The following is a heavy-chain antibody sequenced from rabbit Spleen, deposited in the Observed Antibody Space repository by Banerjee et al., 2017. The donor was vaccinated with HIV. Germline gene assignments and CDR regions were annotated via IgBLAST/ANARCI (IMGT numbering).Heavy chain of an antibody. CDR3: ARDGAGGSYFAL. V-gene: IGHV1S7*01. J-gene: IGHJ4*01. D-gene: IGHD8-1*01. CDR2: IDPVFGIT. Sequence: QLTETGGGLVQPGGSLTLSCKASGIDFTNYYITWVRQAPGKGLEWIGYIDPVFGITYYANWVNGRFSISRENAQNTVFLQMTSLTAADTATYFCARDGAGGSYFALWGQGTL. CDR1: GIDFTNYY.